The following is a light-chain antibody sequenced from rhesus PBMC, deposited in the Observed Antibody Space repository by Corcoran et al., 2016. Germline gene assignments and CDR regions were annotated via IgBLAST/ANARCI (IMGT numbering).Light chain of an antibody. CDR1: QRVSNT. V-gene: IGKV3-24*01. CDR3: LQHSKWPRT. J-gene: IGKJ1*01. Sequence: EIVMTQSPATLSLSPGERATLSCRASQRVSNTLAWYQQKPGQAPRLLIYGAAIRATGIPYMFSGSGSGTDFTPTISSLEPEDVAVDYCLQHSKWPRTFGQGTKVEIK. CDR2: GAA.